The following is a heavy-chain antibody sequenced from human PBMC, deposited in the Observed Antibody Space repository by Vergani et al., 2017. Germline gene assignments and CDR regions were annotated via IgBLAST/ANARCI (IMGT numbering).Heavy chain of an antibody. CDR1: GYTFTGYY. J-gene: IGHJ5*02. CDR2: INPNSGGT. Sequence: QVQLVQSGAEVKKPGASVKVSCKASGYTFTGYYMHWVRQAPGQGLEWMGWINPNSGGTNYAQKFQGGVTMARDTSISTAYMELSRLRSDDAAVYYCARDPANNDGCWGGSSRYNWFDPWGEGTPVTVSS. D-gene: IGHD3-3*01. V-gene: IGHV1-2*02. CDR3: ARDPANNDGCWGGSSRYNWFDP.